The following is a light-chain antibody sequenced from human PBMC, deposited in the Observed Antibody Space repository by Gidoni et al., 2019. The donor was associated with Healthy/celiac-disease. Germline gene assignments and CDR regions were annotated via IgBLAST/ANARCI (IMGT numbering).Light chain of an antibody. J-gene: IGKJ3*01. Sequence: AIRMTQSPSSLSASTGDRVTITCRASKGISSYLAWYQQKPGKAPKLLLYAASTLQSGVPSRFSGSGSGTDFTLTISCLQSEDFATYYCQQYYSYPFTFGPGTKVDIK. CDR1: KGISSY. CDR3: QQYYSYPFT. V-gene: IGKV1-8*01. CDR2: AAS.